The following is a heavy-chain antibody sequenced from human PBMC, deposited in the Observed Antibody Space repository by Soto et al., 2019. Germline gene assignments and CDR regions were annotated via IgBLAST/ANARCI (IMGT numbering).Heavy chain of an antibody. V-gene: IGHV3-74*01. CDR2: VSSVGDST. CDR3: ARGKYSGSYFFDY. CDR1: GFSFSDEW. J-gene: IGHJ4*02. D-gene: IGHD1-26*01. Sequence: PGGSLRLSCEASGFSFSDEWMHWVRQAPGKGLVWVSSVSSVGDSTDYADSVKGRFTISRDNAKNTLYLQMNSLGAEDTAVYYCARGKYSGSYFFDYWGQGTLVTVSS.